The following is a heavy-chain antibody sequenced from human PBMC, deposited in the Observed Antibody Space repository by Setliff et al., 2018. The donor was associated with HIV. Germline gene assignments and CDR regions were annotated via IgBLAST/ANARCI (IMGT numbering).Heavy chain of an antibody. CDR2: IYYSGST. J-gene: IGHJ4*02. CDR3: ARLPYKTMIHHPPDY. CDR1: GGSISSHY. V-gene: IGHV4-59*11. D-gene: IGHD3-22*01. Sequence: PSETLSLTCTVSGGSISSHYWSWIRQPPGKGLEWIGYIYYSGSTNYNPSLKSRVTISVDTSKNQFSLKLSSVTAADTALYYCARLPYKTMIHHPPDYWGQGTLVTVSS.